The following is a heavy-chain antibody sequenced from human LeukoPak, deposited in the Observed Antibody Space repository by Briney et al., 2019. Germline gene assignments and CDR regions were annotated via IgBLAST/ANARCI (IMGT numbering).Heavy chain of an antibody. CDR1: GGSISSGGYS. D-gene: IGHD1-26*01. Sequence: PSETLSLTCTVSGGSISSGGYSWGWIRQPPGKGLEWIGSIYHSGSTYYNPSLKSRVTISVDTSKNQFSLKLSSVTAADTAVYYCAREPPSGSLSSLDWFDPWGQGTLVTVSS. CDR2: IYHSGST. J-gene: IGHJ5*02. CDR3: AREPPSGSLSSLDWFDP. V-gene: IGHV4-39*07.